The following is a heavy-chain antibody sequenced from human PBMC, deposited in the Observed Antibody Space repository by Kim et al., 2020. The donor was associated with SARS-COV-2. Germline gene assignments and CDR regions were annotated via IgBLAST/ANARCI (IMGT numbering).Heavy chain of an antibody. J-gene: IGHJ4*02. D-gene: IGHD5-12*01. Sequence: YNPYLKSRVNISVDTSKNQFSLKLSAVTAADRAVYYCERGGYSGYDWIYWGQGTLVTVSS. V-gene: IGHV4-59*09. CDR3: ERGGYSGYDWIY.